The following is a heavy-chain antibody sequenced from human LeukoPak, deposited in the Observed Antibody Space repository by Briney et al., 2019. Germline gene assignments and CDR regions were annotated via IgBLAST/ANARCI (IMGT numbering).Heavy chain of an antibody. CDR3: AREGNTAMRSIDY. Sequence: ASVKVSCKASGYTFTTYAMNWVRQAPGQGLEWMGWINTNTGNPTYAQGFTGRFVSSLDTPVSTAYLQISSLKAEDTAVYYCAREGNTAMRSIDYWGQGTLVTVSS. D-gene: IGHD5-18*01. CDR1: GYTFTTYA. J-gene: IGHJ4*02. CDR2: INTNTGNP. V-gene: IGHV7-4-1*02.